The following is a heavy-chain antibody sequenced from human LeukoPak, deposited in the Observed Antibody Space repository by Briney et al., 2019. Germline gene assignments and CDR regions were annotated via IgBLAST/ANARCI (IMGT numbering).Heavy chain of an antibody. D-gene: IGHD3-22*01. CDR3: ARDRGYYYDSSGYYDWFDP. V-gene: IGHV4-4*07. J-gene: IGHJ5*02. Sequence: SETLSLTRTVSGGSISSYYWSWIRQPAGKGLEWIGRIYTSGSTNYNPSLKSRVTMSVDTSKNQFSLKLSSVTAADTAVYYCARDRGYYYDSSGYYDWFDPWGQGTLVTVSS. CDR2: IYTSGST. CDR1: GGSISSYY.